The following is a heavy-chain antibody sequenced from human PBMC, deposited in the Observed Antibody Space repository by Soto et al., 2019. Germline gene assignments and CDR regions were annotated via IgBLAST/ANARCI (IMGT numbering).Heavy chain of an antibody. CDR1: GGTFSSYT. Sequence: QVQLMQSGAEVKKPGSSVKVSCKASGGTFSSYTISWVRQAPGQGLEWMGRIIPILGIANYAQKFQGRVTITADKSTSTAYMELSSLRSEDTAVYYCARDELHYYDSSGLPNWFDPWGQGTLVTVSS. CDR2: IIPILGIA. CDR3: ARDELHYYDSSGLPNWFDP. V-gene: IGHV1-69*08. D-gene: IGHD3-22*01. J-gene: IGHJ5*02.